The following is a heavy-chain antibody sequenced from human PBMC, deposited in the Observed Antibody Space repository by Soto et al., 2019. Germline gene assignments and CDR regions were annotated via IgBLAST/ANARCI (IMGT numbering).Heavy chain of an antibody. CDR2: IYYTGDT. D-gene: IGHD1-26*01. CDR1: GDSMTSGGYY. Sequence: SETLSLTCSVSGDSMTSGGYYWSWVRHHPGKGLEWVGSIYYTGDTYFNPSLKSRITVSMDTSKNEFSLKLTSVTSADTAVYFCARGAPRPRDVPTYFPFWGQGTLVTV. J-gene: IGHJ4*02. V-gene: IGHV4-31*03. CDR3: ARGAPRPRDVPTYFPF.